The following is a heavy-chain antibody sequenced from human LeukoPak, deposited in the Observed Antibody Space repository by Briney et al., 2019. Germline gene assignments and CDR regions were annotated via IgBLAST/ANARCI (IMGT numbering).Heavy chain of an antibody. J-gene: IGHJ4*02. CDR1: GFIFSSYW. Sequence: GGSLRLSCAASGFIFSSYWMHWVRHVPGKGLVWVSRISSDGATTSCADSVKGRFSISRDNAKNTLDLQMNSLRAEDTAVYYCTRSGGSGFDYWGQGTLVTVFS. V-gene: IGHV3-74*01. D-gene: IGHD6-19*01. CDR3: TRSGGSGFDY. CDR2: ISSDGATT.